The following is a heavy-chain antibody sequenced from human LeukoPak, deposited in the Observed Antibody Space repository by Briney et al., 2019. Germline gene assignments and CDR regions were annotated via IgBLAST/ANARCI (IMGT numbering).Heavy chain of an antibody. CDR1: GFTLRDYW. CDR3: ARAGGTSWADY. Sequence: GGSLRLSCEASGFTLRDYWMTWVRQAPGKGLEWVANVKQDGTEKFYVDSVKGRFTISRDNGKNSLYLQMNSLRVEDTAIYYCARAGGTSWADYWGQGTLVTVSS. J-gene: IGHJ4*02. V-gene: IGHV3-7*01. D-gene: IGHD6-13*01. CDR2: VKQDGTEK.